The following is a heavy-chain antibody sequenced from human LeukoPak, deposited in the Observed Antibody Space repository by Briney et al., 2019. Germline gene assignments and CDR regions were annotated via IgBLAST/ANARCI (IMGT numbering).Heavy chain of an antibody. CDR2: IYYSGST. CDR3: ARRGEAGSAFDY. D-gene: IGHD2-21*01. V-gene: IGHV4-61*05. CDR1: GGSISTSSYY. J-gene: IGHJ4*02. Sequence: SETLSLTCTVSGGSISTSSYYWSWIRQPPGKGLEWIGYIYYSGSTNYNPSLKSRVTISVDTSKNQFSLKLSSVTAADTAVYYCARRGEAGSAFDYWGQGTLVTVSS.